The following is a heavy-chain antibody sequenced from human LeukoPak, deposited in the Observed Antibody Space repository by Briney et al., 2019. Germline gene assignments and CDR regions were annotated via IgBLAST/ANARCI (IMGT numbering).Heavy chain of an antibody. CDR2: ISGSGNGGSI. CDR1: GFVFSIYT. J-gene: IGHJ6*02. CDR3: AKEEVRVPAAGYGMDV. V-gene: IGHV3-64*04. D-gene: IGHD2-2*01. Sequence: GGSLRLSCSASGFVFSIYTMYWVRQAPGKGPEYVSTISGSGNGGSIYYADSVKGRFTISRDDSKSTLYLQMNSLRAEDTAVYYCAKEEVRVPAAGYGMDVWGQGTTVTVSS.